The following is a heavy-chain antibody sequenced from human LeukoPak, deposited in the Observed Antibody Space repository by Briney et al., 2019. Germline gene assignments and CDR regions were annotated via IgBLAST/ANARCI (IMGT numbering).Heavy chain of an antibody. V-gene: IGHV1-18*01. J-gene: IGHJ5*02. CDR3: ARDGQYSSSWYDH. D-gene: IGHD6-13*01. CDR2: ISAYNGNT. CDR1: GGTFSSYA. Sequence: ASVKVSCKASGGTFSSYAISWVRQAPGQGLEWMGWISAYNGNTNYAQKLQGRVTMTTDTSTSTAYMEPRSLRSDDTAVYYCARDGQYSSSWYDHWGQGTLVTVSS.